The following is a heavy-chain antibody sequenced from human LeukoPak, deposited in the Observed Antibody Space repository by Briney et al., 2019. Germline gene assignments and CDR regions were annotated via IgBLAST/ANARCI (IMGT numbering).Heavy chain of an antibody. CDR2: IKSDGSST. V-gene: IGHV3-74*01. J-gene: IGHJ4*02. D-gene: IGHD2-2*01. CDR3: ARDVASWHFDY. CDR1: GFTFSSHW. Sequence: GGSLRLSCAASGFTFSSHWMHWLRHAPGKALVWLSRIKSDGSSTSYADSVKGRFTISRDNAKSTLYLQMNSLRADDTAVYFCARDVASWHFDYWGQGTLVTVSS.